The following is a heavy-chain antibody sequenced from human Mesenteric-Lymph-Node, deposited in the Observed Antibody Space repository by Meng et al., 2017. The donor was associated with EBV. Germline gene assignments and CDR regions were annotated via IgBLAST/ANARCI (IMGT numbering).Heavy chain of an antibody. D-gene: IGHD3-9*01. CDR3: ARELAGYNPNWFDP. Sequence: HLRESGPGLVKPSGTLSLTCTVSGGSISTDTSDWGWIRQPPGKGLEWIGTMYHSGVAYYSPSLHSRVTISLDTSKNQLSLKLKSVTAADTAVYYCARELAGYNPNWFDPWGQGALVTVSS. J-gene: IGHJ5*02. CDR1: GGSISTDTSD. CDR2: MYHSGVA. V-gene: IGHV4-39*07.